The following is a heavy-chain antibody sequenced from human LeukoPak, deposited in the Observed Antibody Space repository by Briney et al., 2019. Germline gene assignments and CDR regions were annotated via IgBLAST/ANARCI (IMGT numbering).Heavy chain of an antibody. V-gene: IGHV1-69*04. J-gene: IGHJ3*02. CDR2: IIPVLGVS. D-gene: IGHD3-3*01. CDR3: ARKVLKDFWSGSPLDAFDI. Sequence: ASVKVSCKASGGSFSSYVITWVRQAPGQGLEWMGRIIPVLGVSNYAQKFQGRVTITTDESTSTAYMELSSLRSEDTAVYYCARKVLKDFWSGSPLDAFDIWGQGTMVTVSS. CDR1: GGSFSSYV.